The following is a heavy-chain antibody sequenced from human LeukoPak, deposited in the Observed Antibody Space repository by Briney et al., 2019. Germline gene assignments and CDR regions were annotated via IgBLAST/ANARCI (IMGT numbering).Heavy chain of an antibody. D-gene: IGHD5-18*01. CDR3: VRSWTYSYDT. J-gene: IGHJ4*02. Sequence: SQTLSLTCAISGDSVSSNSVGWHWIRQSPSRGLEWLGKTYYRSKWYTDYAVSVKSRMTINPDTSKNQFSLQVNSVTPEDTAVYYCVRSWTYSYDTWRQGTLVTVSS. V-gene: IGHV6-1*01. CDR1: GDSVSSNSVG. CDR2: TYYRSKWYT.